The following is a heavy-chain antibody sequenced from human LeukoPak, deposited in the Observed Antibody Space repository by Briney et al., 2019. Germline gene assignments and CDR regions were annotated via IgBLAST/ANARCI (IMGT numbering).Heavy chain of an antibody. Sequence: SETLSLTCAVYGGSFSGYYWSWIRQPPGKGLEWIGEINHSGSTNYNPSLKSRVTISVDTSKNQFSLKLSSVTAADTAVYYCARPTGHWYFDLWGRGTLVTVSS. CDR3: ARPTGHWYFDL. CDR2: INHSGST. J-gene: IGHJ2*01. D-gene: IGHD4-17*01. CDR1: GGSFSGYY. V-gene: IGHV4-34*01.